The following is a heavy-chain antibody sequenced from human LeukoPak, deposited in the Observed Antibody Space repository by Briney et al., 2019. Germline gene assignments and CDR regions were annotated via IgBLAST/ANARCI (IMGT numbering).Heavy chain of an antibody. D-gene: IGHD2-15*01. CDR1: GFTFSSYS. CDR2: ISSSSSFI. V-gene: IGHV3-21*01. J-gene: IGHJ3*02. Sequence: GGSLRLSCATSGFTFSSYSMNWVRQAPGKGLEWVSSISSSSSFIYYAESVKGRFTISRDKAKNSLYLQMNSLSAEDTAVYYCAGYSYNAFDIWGQGTMVTVSS. CDR3: AGYSYNAFDI.